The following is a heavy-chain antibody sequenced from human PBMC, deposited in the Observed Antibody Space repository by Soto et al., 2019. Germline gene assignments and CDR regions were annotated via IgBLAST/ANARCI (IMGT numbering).Heavy chain of an antibody. CDR1: GGTFSSYA. CDR3: ARDKYEYYDYVWGSYPKARWFDP. CDR2: IIPIFGTA. J-gene: IGHJ5*02. Sequence: SVKVSCKASGGTFSSYAISWVRQAPGQGLEWMGGIIPIFGTANYAQKFQGRVTITADESTSTAYMELSSLRSEDTAVYYCARDKYEYYDYVWGSYPKARWFDPWGQGNLVTVSS. D-gene: IGHD3-16*02. V-gene: IGHV1-69*13.